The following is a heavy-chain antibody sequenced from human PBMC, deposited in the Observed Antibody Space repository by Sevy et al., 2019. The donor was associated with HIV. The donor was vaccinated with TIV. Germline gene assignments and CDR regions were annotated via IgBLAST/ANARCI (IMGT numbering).Heavy chain of an antibody. J-gene: IGHJ6*03. CDR1: RFTFNSYG. V-gene: IGHV3-30*02. CDR2: IWFDGSHK. Sequence: GGSLRLSCAASRFTFNSYGMHWVRQAPGKGLEWVAFIWFDGSHKYYVDSVKGRFTISRDNSKNMLYLQMNTLRLEDTAVYYCASAVSEDIDVWGKGTTVTVSS. D-gene: IGHD6-19*01. CDR3: ASAVSEDIDV.